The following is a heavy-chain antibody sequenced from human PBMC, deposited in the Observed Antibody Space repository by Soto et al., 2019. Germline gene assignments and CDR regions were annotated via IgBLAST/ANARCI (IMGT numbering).Heavy chain of an antibody. J-gene: IGHJ4*02. CDR3: ARDHHGNYSSDY. D-gene: IGHD4-4*01. Sequence: SVKVSCKASGGTFSSYTISWVRQAPGQGLEWMGRIIPILGIANYAQKFQGRVTITADKSTSTAYMELSSLRSEDTAVYYCARDHHGNYSSDYCGQGTLVTVSS. CDR2: IIPILGIA. V-gene: IGHV1-69*04. CDR1: GGTFSSYT.